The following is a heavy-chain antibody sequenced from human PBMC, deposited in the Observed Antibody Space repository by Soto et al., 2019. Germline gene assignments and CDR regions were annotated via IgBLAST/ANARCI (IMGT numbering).Heavy chain of an antibody. D-gene: IGHD5-12*01. V-gene: IGHV3-33*01. J-gene: IGHJ6*02. CDR2: IWDDGSNK. CDR1: GFTFSSYG. Sequence: QVQLVESGGGEVQTGRSLRLSCAASGFTFSSYGMHWVRQARGKGLVWGAVIWDDGSNKYYADSVKGRFTISRDTTNNRLYLPMNSMRPEDTAVYYCARFGTVYSGYDQQVSYYYHGMDVWGQGTTVTVSS. CDR3: ARFGTVYSGYDQQVSYYYHGMDV.